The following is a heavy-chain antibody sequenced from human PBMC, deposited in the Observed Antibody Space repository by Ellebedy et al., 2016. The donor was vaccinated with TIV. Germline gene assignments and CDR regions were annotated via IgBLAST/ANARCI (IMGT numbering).Heavy chain of an antibody. CDR3: ASGSRIPTFGVGV. D-gene: IGHD3-3*01. CDR2: ISRSSSYT. V-gene: IGHV3-11*06. J-gene: IGHJ4*02. CDR1: GFTFSANY. Sequence: GESLKISCPVSGFTFSANYMSWIRPAPGQGLELISIISRSSSYTMYADSVKGRITISRDDAKNSLYLQMNSLRSEDAAVYYCASGSRIPTFGVGVWGQGTLVTVSS.